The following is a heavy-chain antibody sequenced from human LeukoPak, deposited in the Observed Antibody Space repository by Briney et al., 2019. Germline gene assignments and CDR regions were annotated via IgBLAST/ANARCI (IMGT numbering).Heavy chain of an antibody. CDR3: ATYCSSTSCPHRRAFDI. CDR1: GYSISSGYY. D-gene: IGHD2-2*01. CDR2: IYHSGSA. V-gene: IGHV4-38-2*02. J-gene: IGHJ3*02. Sequence: SETLSLTCTVSGYSISSGYYWGWIRQPPGKGLEWIGSIYHSGSAYYNPSLKSRVTISEDTSKNQFSLKLSSVTAADTAVYYCATYCSSTSCPHRRAFDIWGQGTMVTVSS.